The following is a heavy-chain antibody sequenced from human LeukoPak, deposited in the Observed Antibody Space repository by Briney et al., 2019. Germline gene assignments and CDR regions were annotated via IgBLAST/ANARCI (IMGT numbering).Heavy chain of an antibody. Sequence: GGSLRLSCAASGFTVSSNYMSWVRQAPGKGLEWVSAISGRGDSTYYADSVKGRFTISRDNSKNTLFLQVKSLRAEDTAVYYCAKALFDSSGYYYAYWGQGTLVTVSS. CDR3: AKALFDSSGYYYAY. CDR2: ISGRGDST. D-gene: IGHD3-22*01. V-gene: IGHV3-23*01. CDR1: GFTVSSNY. J-gene: IGHJ4*02.